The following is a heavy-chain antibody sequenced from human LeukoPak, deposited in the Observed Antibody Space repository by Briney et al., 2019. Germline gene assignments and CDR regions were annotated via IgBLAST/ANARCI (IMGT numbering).Heavy chain of an antibody. CDR3: ARDHYSSGPYYFDY. Sequence: GGSLRLSCAASGFTFSSYGINWVRQAPGKGLEWVSYISSSIITIYYADSVKGRFTISRDNAKNSLYLQMNSLRDEDTAVYYCARDHYSSGPYYFDYWGQGTLVTVSS. J-gene: IGHJ4*02. CDR1: GFTFSSYG. CDR2: ISSSIITI. V-gene: IGHV3-48*02. D-gene: IGHD6-19*01.